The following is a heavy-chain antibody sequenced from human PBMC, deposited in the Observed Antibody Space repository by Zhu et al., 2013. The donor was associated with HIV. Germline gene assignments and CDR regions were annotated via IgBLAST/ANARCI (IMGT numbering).Heavy chain of an antibody. CDR3: AREDEYGASFGP. V-gene: IGHV4-31*03. D-gene: IGHD4-17*01. CDR1: GASITSGGYY. CDR2: IYYVSSNGRT. J-gene: IGHJ5*02. Sequence: QVQLLESGPGLVKPSQTLSLTCTVSGASITSGGYYWNWMRQHPGKGLEWVGYIYYVSSNGRTYYNPSLNSRVSISLGASQNEFSLTLSSVTAADTAVYYCAREDEYGASFGPWGPGILVSVSS.